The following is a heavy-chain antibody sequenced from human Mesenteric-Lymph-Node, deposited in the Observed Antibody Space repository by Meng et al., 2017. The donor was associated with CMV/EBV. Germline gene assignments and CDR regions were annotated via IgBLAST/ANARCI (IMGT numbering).Heavy chain of an antibody. Sequence: GESLKISCAASGFTFSSYGIHWVRQAPGKGLEWVGRSTNKADGYTTQYAASVRGRFTFSRDDSKNSLYLQMNSLKTDDTAVYYCASAILVVTASDAFDIWGQGTMVTVSS. V-gene: IGHV3-72*01. CDR1: GFTFSSYG. CDR2: STNKADGYTT. CDR3: ASAILVVTASDAFDI. D-gene: IGHD2-2*01. J-gene: IGHJ3*02.